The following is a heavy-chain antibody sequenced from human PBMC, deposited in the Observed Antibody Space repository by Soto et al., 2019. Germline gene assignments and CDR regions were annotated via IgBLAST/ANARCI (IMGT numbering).Heavy chain of an antibody. CDR2: IYWDDEK. CDR1: GFSLSTSGVG. J-gene: IGHJ5*02. V-gene: IGHV2-5*02. CDR3: AHRRNTYWDLLTGYSKNWFDP. D-gene: IGHD3-9*01. Sequence: QITLKESGPTLVKPTQTLTLTCTFSGFSLSTSGVGVGWIRQSPGKALEWLALIYWDDEKRYSPSLKSRLTMTKDTSKNQVVLTMTNMDPVDTGTYYCAHRRNTYWDLLTGYSKNWFDPWGQGTLVTVSS.